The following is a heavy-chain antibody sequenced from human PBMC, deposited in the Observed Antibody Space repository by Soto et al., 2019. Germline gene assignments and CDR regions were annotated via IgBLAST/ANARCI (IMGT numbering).Heavy chain of an antibody. CDR2: IYYSGST. J-gene: IGHJ3*01. CDR3: ARVWGGAFDF. Sequence: SETLALTCTVSGGSISSGDYYWSWIRQPPGKGLEWIGNIYYSGSTYYNPSLKSRVTISIDTSKNQFSLKLSSVTAADTAVYYCARVWGGAFDFWGQGTMVTVSS. V-gene: IGHV4-30-4*02. CDR1: GGSISSGDYY. D-gene: IGHD3-10*01.